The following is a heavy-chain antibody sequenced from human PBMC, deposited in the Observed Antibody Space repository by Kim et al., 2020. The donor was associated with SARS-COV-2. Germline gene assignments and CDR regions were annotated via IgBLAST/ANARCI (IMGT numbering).Heavy chain of an antibody. V-gene: IGHV4-34*01. CDR2: INHSGST. D-gene: IGHD3-10*01. CDR3: ARFDGSGSYYNGYDY. Sequence: SETLSLTCAVYGGSFSGYYWSWIRQPPGKGLEWIGEINHSGSTNYNPSLKSRVTISVDTSNNQFSLQLSSVTAADTAVYYCARFDGSGSYYNGYDYWGQGTLVTVSS. CDR1: GGSFSGYY. J-gene: IGHJ4*02.